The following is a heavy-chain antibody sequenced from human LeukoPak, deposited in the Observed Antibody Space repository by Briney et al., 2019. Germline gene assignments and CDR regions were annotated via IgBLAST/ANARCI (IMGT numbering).Heavy chain of an antibody. J-gene: IGHJ4*02. CDR2: LSFTGDGT. D-gene: IGHD2-21*02. CDR3: AKDESECDGDCYRRLY. CDR1: GFTFSNSA. V-gene: IGHV3-23*01. Sequence: GGSLRLSCVVSGFTFSNSAMSWVRQAPGKGLEWVSGLSFTGDGTYYADSVRGRFTISRDDSKNTLYLQMNSLRAEDSAVYYCAKDESECDGDCYRRLYWGQGTPVIVSS.